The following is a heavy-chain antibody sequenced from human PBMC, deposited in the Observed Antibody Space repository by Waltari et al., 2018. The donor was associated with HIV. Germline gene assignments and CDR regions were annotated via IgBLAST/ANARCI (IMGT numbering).Heavy chain of an antibody. CDR3: ARAWTTVTGGWFDP. CDR2: IYSSGNT. Sequence: QVLLQESGPGLVKPSETLSLTCTVSGGSINNDYWSLIRQPAGKGLEWIGSIYSSGNTNYNPSLKSRLSMSVDTSKNQFSLILTSVTAADTAVYYCARAWTTVTGGWFDPWGQGTLVIVSS. J-gene: IGHJ5*02. CDR1: GGSINNDY. V-gene: IGHV4-4*07. D-gene: IGHD4-17*01.